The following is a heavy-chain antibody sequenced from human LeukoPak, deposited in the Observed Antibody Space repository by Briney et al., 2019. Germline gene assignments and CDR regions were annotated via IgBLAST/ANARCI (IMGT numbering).Heavy chain of an antibody. Sequence: GGSLRLSCTASGFTFNNHAMNCVRQAPGEGLEWVSSISGSGTNTYYADFLKGRFTISRDNSKNTLFLQMSSLTAEDTAIYYCAQSGAPLPFYFDNWGQGSLVTVS. V-gene: IGHV3-23*01. D-gene: IGHD3-10*01. CDR3: AQSGAPLPFYFDN. CDR2: ISGSGTNT. CDR1: GFTFNNHA. J-gene: IGHJ4*02.